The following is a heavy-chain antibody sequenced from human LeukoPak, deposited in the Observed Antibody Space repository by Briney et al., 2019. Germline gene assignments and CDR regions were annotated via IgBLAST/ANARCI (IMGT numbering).Heavy chain of an antibody. CDR2: ISSNSRYI. CDR1: GFTVSSNY. V-gene: IGHV3-21*06. Sequence: TGGSLRLSCAASGFTVSSNYMNWVRQAPGKGLEWVSSISSNSRYIYYADSMRGRFTISRDNAKNSLYLQMDSLKPEDTAVYYCSRVAEAAAFDSWGQGTLVTVSS. CDR3: SRVAEAAAFDS. J-gene: IGHJ4*02. D-gene: IGHD6-13*01.